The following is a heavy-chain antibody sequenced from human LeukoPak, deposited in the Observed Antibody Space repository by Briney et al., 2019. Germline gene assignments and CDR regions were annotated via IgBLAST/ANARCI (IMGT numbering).Heavy chain of an antibody. J-gene: IGHJ6*03. CDR1: GYTFTGYY. CDR2: INPNSGGT. D-gene: IGHD3-9*01. Sequence: LGASVKVSCKASGYTFTGYYMHWVRQAPGQGLEGMGWINPNSGGTNYAQKFQGRVTMTRDTSISTAYMELSRLRSDDTAVYYCARLYYDILTGYYYYYYMDVWGKGTTVTVSS. V-gene: IGHV1-2*03. CDR3: ARLYYDILTGYYYYYYMDV.